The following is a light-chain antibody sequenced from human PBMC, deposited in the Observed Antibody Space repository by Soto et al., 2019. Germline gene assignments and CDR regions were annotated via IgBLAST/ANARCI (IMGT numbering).Light chain of an antibody. CDR1: QSVSSS. CDR3: QHYGSSRT. V-gene: IGKV3-20*01. J-gene: IGKJ1*01. CDR2: GAS. Sequence: EIVLTQSPGTRSLSPGERATLSCRASQSVSSSLAWYQQKPGQAPRLLIYGASSRATGIPDRFIGSGSGPDFTLTISRMEPEDFAVDVCQHYGSSRTFGQGTKVDIK.